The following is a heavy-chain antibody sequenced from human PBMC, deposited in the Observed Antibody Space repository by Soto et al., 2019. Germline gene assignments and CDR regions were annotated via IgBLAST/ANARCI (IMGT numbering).Heavy chain of an antibody. J-gene: IGHJ5*02. D-gene: IGHD6-13*01. Sequence: TSETLSLTCTVSGGSISSSSYYWGWIRQPPGKGLEWIGSIYYSGSTYYNPSLKSRVTISVDTSKNQFSLKLSSVTAADTAVYYCARHSAAAGRPNWFDPWGQGTLVTVSS. CDR2: IYYSGST. CDR3: ARHSAAAGRPNWFDP. V-gene: IGHV4-39*01. CDR1: GGSISSSSYY.